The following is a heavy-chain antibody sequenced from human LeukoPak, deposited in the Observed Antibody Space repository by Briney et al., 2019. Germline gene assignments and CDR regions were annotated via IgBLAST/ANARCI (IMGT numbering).Heavy chain of an antibody. CDR1: GFTFSTYE. CDR3: ARGARPYAWGSYYTEYYFDY. CDR2: ISSSGSTI. V-gene: IGHV3-48*03. D-gene: IGHD3-10*01. J-gene: IGHJ4*02. Sequence: GGSLRLSCEASGFTFSTYEMNWVRQAPGKGLEWVSYISSSGSTIYYADSVKGRFTISRDNAKNSLYVQMNSLRAEDTAVYYYARGARPYAWGSYYTEYYFDYWGQGTLVTVSA.